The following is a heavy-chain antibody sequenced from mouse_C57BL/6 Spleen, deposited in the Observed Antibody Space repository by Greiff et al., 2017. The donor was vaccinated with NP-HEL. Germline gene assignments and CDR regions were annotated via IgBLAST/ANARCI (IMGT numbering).Heavy chain of an antibody. CDR1: GYPFTAYN. Sequence: EVQLQQSGPELVKPGASVKIPCKASGYPFTAYNMAWVKQSHGKSLEWLGDINPNNGGTNYNQKFKGKATLTVDTSSSTAYMELRSLTSEDTAVYYCARDSSGWDAMDYWGQGTSVTVSS. CDR3: ARDSSGWDAMDY. D-gene: IGHD3-2*02. CDR2: INPNNGGT. V-gene: IGHV1-18*01. J-gene: IGHJ4*01.